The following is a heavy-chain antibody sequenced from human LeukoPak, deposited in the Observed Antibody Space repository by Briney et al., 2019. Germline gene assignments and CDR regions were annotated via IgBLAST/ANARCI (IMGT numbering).Heavy chain of an antibody. Sequence: TLSLTCTVSGGSISSYYWSWIRQPPGKALEWLALIFWNDDKWYSPSLKNRLNITKDTSKNQVVLTMTNMDPVDTATYYCAHRPSYYYDTSGYYLRHPFDYWGQGTLVSVSS. V-gene: IGHV2-5*01. D-gene: IGHD3-22*01. CDR2: IFWNDDK. J-gene: IGHJ4*02. CDR3: AHRPSYYYDTSGYYLRHPFDY. CDR1: GGSISSYYW.